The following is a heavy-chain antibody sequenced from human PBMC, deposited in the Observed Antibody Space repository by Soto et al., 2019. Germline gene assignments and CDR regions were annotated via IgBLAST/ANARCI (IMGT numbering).Heavy chain of an antibody. J-gene: IGHJ4*02. CDR2: MNPNTGNS. Sequence: ASVKVSCKASGYTFTSYDIYWVRRATGQGLEWMGWMNPNTGNSGYAQKFQGRVTMTSDTSISTAHMELSSLRSEDTAVYYCARRAETNGWNGFGADKYYFDFWGQGTLVTVSS. D-gene: IGHD1-1*01. CDR1: GYTFTSYD. CDR3: ARRAETNGWNGFGADKYYFDF. V-gene: IGHV1-8*01.